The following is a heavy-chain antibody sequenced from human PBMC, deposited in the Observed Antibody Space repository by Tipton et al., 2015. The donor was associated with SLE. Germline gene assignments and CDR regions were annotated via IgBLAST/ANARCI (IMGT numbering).Heavy chain of an antibody. CDR1: GGSISSYY. CDR2: IYYSGST. J-gene: IGHJ5*02. CDR3: ARAGDIVVGTDWFDP. D-gene: IGHD2-15*01. V-gene: IGHV4-59*01. Sequence: SLTCTVSGGSISSYYWSWIRQPPGKGLEWIGYIYYSGSTNYNPSLKSRVTISVDTSKNQFSLKLSSVTAADTAVYYCARAGDIVVGTDWFDPWGQGTLVTVSS.